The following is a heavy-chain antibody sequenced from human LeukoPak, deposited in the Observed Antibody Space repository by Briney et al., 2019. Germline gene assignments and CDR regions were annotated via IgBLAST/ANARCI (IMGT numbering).Heavy chain of an antibody. CDR2: ISSSSSYI. CDR3: AKPMVRGVIKYFDY. D-gene: IGHD3-10*01. J-gene: IGHJ4*02. Sequence: PGGSLRLSCAASGFTFSSYSMNWVRQAPGKGLEWVSSISSSSSYIYYADSVKGRFTISRDNSKNTLYLQMNSLRAEDTAVYYCAKPMVRGVIKYFDYWGQGTLVTVSS. CDR1: GFTFSSYS. V-gene: IGHV3-21*04.